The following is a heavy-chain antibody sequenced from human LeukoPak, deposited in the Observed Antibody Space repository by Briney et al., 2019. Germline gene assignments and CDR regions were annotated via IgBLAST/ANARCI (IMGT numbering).Heavy chain of an antibody. D-gene: IGHD6-6*01. V-gene: IGHV1-2*02. CDR3: AREEAALDAFDI. J-gene: IGHJ3*02. CDR1: GGTFSSYA. Sequence: ASVKVSCKASGGTFSSYAISWVRQAPGQGLEWMGWINPNSGGTNYAQKFQGRVTMTRDTSISTAYMELSRLRSDDTAVYYCAREEAALDAFDIWGQGTMVTVSS. CDR2: INPNSGGT.